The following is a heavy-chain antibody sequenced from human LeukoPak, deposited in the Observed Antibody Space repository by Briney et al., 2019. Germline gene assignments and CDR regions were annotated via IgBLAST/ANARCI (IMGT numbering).Heavy chain of an antibody. CDR1: GFTFSSYA. D-gene: IGHD2-2*01. Sequence: GGSLRLSCAASGFTFSSYAMSWVRQAPGKGLEWVSAISGSGGSTYYADSVKGRFTISRDNSKNTLYLQMNSLRAEDTAVYYCANHLACGSTSCPSFDDWGQGTLVTVSS. J-gene: IGHJ4*02. V-gene: IGHV3-23*01. CDR3: ANHLACGSTSCPSFDD. CDR2: ISGSGGST.